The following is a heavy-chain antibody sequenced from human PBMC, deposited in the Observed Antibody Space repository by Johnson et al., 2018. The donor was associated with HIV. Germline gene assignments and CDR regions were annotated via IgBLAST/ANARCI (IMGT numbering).Heavy chain of an antibody. D-gene: IGHD6-13*01. J-gene: IGHJ3*02. CDR1: GFTFTDHY. V-gene: IGHV3-72*01. Sequence: MLLVESGGGLVQPGGSLRLSCAASGFTFTDHYMDWVRQAPGKGLEWVGRTRNKAHSYTTESAASVKGSFTISRDDSKNTLYLQMNSLKSEDTAVYYCATGASSTWSLGALDIWGQGTMVTVSS. CDR2: TRNKAHSYTT. CDR3: ATGASSTWSLGALDI.